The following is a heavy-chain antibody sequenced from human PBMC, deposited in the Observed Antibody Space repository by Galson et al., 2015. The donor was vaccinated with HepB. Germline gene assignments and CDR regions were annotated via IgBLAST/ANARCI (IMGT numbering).Heavy chain of an antibody. CDR2: ISAGSTTI. CDR3: ARNPSSYDYYNMAV. Sequence: SLRLSCAASGVTIPSYSMNWVRKAPGKGLEWLAYISAGSTTIYYADSVKGRFTISRDNAKNFLYLHMNSLRGEDTAVYYCARNPSSYDYYNMAVWGHGTTVTVSS. V-gene: IGHV3-48*01. J-gene: IGHJ6*02. CDR1: GVTIPSYS.